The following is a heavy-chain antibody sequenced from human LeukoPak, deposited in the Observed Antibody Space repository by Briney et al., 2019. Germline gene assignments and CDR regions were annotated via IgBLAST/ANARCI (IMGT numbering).Heavy chain of an antibody. Sequence: KTGGSLRLSCAASGFTFSDYYMSWIRQAPGKGLEWVSYISSSGSTIYYADSVKGRFTISRDNAKNSLYLQMNSLRAEDTAVYYCARTSSGGSCCLDYWGQGTLVTVSS. D-gene: IGHD2-15*01. V-gene: IGHV3-11*04. J-gene: IGHJ4*02. CDR3: ARTSSGGSCCLDY. CDR1: GFTFSDYY. CDR2: ISSSGSTI.